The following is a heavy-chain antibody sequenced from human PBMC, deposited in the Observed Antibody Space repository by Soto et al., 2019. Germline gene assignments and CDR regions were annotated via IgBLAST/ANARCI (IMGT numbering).Heavy chain of an antibody. V-gene: IGHV3-21*01. CDR2: ISSSGNYI. Sequence: VGSLRLSCATSGFTFSDYSMNWVRQAPGKGLEWVSSISSSGNYIYSADSVKGRFTISRDNTKSSLNLQMNSLRAEDTAVYYCARTGRWLQFEDYWGQGTLVTVSS. D-gene: IGHD5-12*01. CDR1: GFTFSDYS. J-gene: IGHJ4*02. CDR3: ARTGRWLQFEDY.